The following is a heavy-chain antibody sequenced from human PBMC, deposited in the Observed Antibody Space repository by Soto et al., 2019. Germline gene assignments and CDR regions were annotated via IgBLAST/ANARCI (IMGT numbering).Heavy chain of an antibody. V-gene: IGHV4-59*01. Sequence: WETLSLTCAVYGGSFSGYYWSWIRHPPGKGLEWMGYIYYSGSTNYNPSLKSRVTISVDTSKNQFSLKLSSVTAADTAVYYCARVDTAMDYYFDYWGQGTLVTVSS. CDR2: IYYSGST. CDR3: ARVDTAMDYYFDY. CDR1: GGSFSGYY. D-gene: IGHD5-18*01. J-gene: IGHJ4*02.